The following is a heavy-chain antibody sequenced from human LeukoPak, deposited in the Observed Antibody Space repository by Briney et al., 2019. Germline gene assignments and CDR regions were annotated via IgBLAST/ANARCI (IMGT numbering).Heavy chain of an antibody. CDR2: ISYTGST. J-gene: IGHJ2*01. CDR3: ARGWQQGPRYFDL. V-gene: IGHV4-61*01. Sequence: SETLSLTCTVSGVSVSTRHYYWSWVRQPPGEGLQCIGYISYTGSTNYNPSLKSRVTISLDTSKNQFSLKLNSVTAADTAVYYCARGWQQGPRYFDLWGRGTLVTVSS. D-gene: IGHD4-23*01. CDR1: GVSVSTRHYY.